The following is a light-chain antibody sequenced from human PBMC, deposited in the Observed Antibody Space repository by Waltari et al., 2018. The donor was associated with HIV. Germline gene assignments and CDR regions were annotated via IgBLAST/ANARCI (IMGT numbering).Light chain of an antibody. V-gene: IGKV1-5*03. CDR3: QQYNTYSYT. J-gene: IGKJ2*01. CDR2: KAS. Sequence: DIQMTQYPSPLSASIGDEVTITCRASQSISSWLAWYQQKPGKAPKLLIYKASSLESGVPSRFSGSGSGTEFTLTISGLQPDDFATYYCQQYNTYSYTFGQGTKLEIK. CDR1: QSISSW.